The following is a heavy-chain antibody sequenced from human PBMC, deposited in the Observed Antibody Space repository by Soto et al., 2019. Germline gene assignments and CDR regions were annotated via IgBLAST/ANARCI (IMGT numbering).Heavy chain of an antibody. D-gene: IGHD3-10*01. Sequence: GESLKISCQASGYSFTAYWITWVRQMPGKGLEWMGIIHPGDSETRYSPSFQGHVIISADKSISSAYLQWSSLEAADTAMYYCARQRITRVRGVSSSGLDVWGQGTTVTVSS. V-gene: IGHV5-51*01. CDR2: IHPGDSET. J-gene: IGHJ6*02. CDR3: ARQRITRVRGVSSSGLDV. CDR1: GYSFTAYW.